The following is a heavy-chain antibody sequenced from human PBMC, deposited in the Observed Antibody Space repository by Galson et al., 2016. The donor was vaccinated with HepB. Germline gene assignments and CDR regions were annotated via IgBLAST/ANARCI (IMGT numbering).Heavy chain of an antibody. CDR2: IYYSGST. V-gene: IGHV4-39*01. D-gene: IGHD5-18*01. J-gene: IGHJ6*02. Sequence: SETLSLTCTVSGGSISSSSYYWGWIRQPPGKGLEWIGSIYYSGSTYYNPPLPSRVTISVDPSKNQFSLKMSSVTAADTAVYYCARRFRYTYGPPYGMDVWGQGTTVTVSS. CDR1: GGSISSSSYY. CDR3: ARRFRYTYGPPYGMDV.